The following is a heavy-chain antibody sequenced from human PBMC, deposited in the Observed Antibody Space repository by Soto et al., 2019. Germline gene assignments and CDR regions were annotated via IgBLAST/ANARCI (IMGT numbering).Heavy chain of an antibody. V-gene: IGHV3-30-3*01. CDR2: ISYDGTNR. D-gene: IGHD4-17*01. CDR1: GLTFSNYA. Sequence: QVPLVESGGGVVQPGRSLRLSCAASGLTFSNYAMHWVRQAPGKGLEWVAFISYDGTNRCYPDSVKGRFTISRDNSKNTVYLQMNSLNTEDTAVYYCARESSSTVTTGGGGSAKDYWGQGTLVTVSS. CDR3: ARESSSTVTTGGGGSAKDY. J-gene: IGHJ4*02.